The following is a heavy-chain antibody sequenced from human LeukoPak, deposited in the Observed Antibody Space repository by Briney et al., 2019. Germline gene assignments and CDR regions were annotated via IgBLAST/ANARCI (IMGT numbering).Heavy chain of an antibody. J-gene: IGHJ4*02. Sequence: SETLSLTCAVSGDSISSSIWWSWVRQPPGKGLEWIGEIHHSGSSGSTNYNPSLRSRVTVSVDKSKNQFSLKLSSVTAADTAVYYCARFSPRAMGNYLDFWGQGTLVTVSS. CDR2: IHHSGSSGST. V-gene: IGHV4-4*02. CDR1: GDSISSSIW. D-gene: IGHD5-18*01. CDR3: ARFSPRAMGNYLDF.